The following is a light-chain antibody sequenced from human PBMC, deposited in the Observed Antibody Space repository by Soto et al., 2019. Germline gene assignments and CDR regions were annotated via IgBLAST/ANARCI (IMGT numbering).Light chain of an antibody. CDR2: AAS. Sequence: DIQMTQSPSSVSASVGDRVTISCRASEDINSRLAWYQQKPGNAPKLLIYAASNLQSGVPSRFRGSRSGTEFTLTVSSLQPEDFATYYCQQRSSWPLTFGGGTKVDIK. CDR1: EDINSR. J-gene: IGKJ4*01. V-gene: IGKV1-12*01. CDR3: QQRSSWPLT.